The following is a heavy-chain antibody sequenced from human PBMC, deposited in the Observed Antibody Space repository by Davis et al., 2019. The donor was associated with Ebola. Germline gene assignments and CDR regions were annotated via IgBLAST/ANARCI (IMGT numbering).Heavy chain of an antibody. CDR2: ITGDGSST. CDR3: ARDQETYYDFWSGYYTSYYGMDV. J-gene: IGHJ6*02. Sequence: GESLKISCAASGFTFSTYWMHWVRQAPGKGLAWVSRITGDGSSTDYADSVKGRFTISGDNAKNSLYLQMNSLRAEDTAVYYCARDQETYYDFWSGYYTSYYGMDVWGQGTTVTVSS. CDR1: GFTFSTYW. D-gene: IGHD3-3*01. V-gene: IGHV3-74*01.